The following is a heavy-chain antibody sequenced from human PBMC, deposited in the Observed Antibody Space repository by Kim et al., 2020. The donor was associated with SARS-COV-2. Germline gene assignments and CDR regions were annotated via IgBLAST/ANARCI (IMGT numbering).Heavy chain of an antibody. J-gene: IGHJ6*02. CDR2: ISSSGSTI. D-gene: IGHD3-10*01. CDR1: GFTFSSYE. Sequence: GGSLRLSCAASGFTFSSYEMNWVRQAPGKGLEWVSYISSSGSTIYYADSVKGRFTISRDNAKNSLYLQMNSLRAEDTAVYYCARDRWFGDPGMYGMDVWGQGTTVTVSS. CDR3: ARDRWFGDPGMYGMDV. V-gene: IGHV3-48*03.